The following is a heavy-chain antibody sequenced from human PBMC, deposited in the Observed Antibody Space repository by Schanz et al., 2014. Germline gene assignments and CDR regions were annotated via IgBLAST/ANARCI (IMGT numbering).Heavy chain of an antibody. V-gene: IGHV4-34*01. J-gene: IGHJ5*01. CDR3: ARSHSSSWYGAQWFDS. CDR1: GGSLSGYY. CDR2: IYYSGST. Sequence: QVQLQQWGAGLLKPSETLSLSCAVYGGSLSGYYWGWIRQPPGMGLEWIVSIYYSGSTYDNPSQKSRVTIPVDPSKTQFSLKLSSLTAADTAVYFCARSHSSSWYGAQWFDSWGQGTLVTVSS. D-gene: IGHD6-13*01.